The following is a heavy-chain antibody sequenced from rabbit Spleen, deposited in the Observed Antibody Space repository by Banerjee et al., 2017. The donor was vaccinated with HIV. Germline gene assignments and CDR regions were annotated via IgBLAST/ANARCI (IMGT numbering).Heavy chain of an antibody. Sequence: QSLEESGGDLVKPGASLTLTCTASGFDLSSYYYMCWVRQAPGKGLEWIACIYTGTSGSTYYASWAKGRFTITRSTSLNTVTLELNSLTAADTATYFCARSGSTVGYESNLWGQGTLVTVS. CDR2: IYTGTSGST. J-gene: IGHJ3*01. CDR3: ARSGSTVGYESNL. CDR1: GFDLSSYYY. D-gene: IGHD4-2*01. V-gene: IGHV1S40*01.